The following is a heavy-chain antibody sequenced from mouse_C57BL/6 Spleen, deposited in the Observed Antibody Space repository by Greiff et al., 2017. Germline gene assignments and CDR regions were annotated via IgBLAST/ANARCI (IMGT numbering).Heavy chain of an antibody. Sequence: VQLKQSGPELVKPGASVKISCKASGYSFTGYYMNWVKQSPEKSLEWIGEINPSTGGTTYNQKFKAKATLTVDKSSSTAYMQLKSLTSEDSAVYYCAKGWLLLFDYWGQGTTLTVSS. CDR2: INPSTGGT. V-gene: IGHV1-42*01. CDR3: AKGWLLLFDY. J-gene: IGHJ2*01. D-gene: IGHD2-3*01. CDR1: GYSFTGYY.